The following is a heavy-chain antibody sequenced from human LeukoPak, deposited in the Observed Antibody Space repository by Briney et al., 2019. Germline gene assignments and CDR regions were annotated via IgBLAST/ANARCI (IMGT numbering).Heavy chain of an antibody. Sequence: GGSLRLSCAVSGFTFSNAWMSWVRQAPGKGLEWVSVIYSGGSTYYADSVKGRFTISRDNSKNTLYLQMNSLRAEDTAVYYCARDSYYYDSSGYSTFDYWGQGTLVTVSS. CDR1: GFTFSNAW. D-gene: IGHD3-22*01. CDR2: IYSGGST. CDR3: ARDSYYYDSSGYSTFDY. V-gene: IGHV3-53*01. J-gene: IGHJ4*02.